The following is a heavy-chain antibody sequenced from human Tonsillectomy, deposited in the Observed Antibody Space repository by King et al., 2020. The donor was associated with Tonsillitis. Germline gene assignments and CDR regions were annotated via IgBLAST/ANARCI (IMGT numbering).Heavy chain of an antibody. V-gene: IGHV4-59*01. J-gene: IGHJ4*02. CDR1: GGSISSYY. CDR2: IYYSGST. Sequence: VQLQESGPGLVKPSETLSLTCTVSGGSISSYYWSWIRQPPGKGLEGIGYIYYSGSTNYNPSLKSRVTISVDTSKNQFSLKLSSVTAADTAVYYCARDQNYYDSSGCYRGGFDYWGQGTLVTVSS. CDR3: ARDQNYYDSSGCYRGGFDY. D-gene: IGHD3-22*01.